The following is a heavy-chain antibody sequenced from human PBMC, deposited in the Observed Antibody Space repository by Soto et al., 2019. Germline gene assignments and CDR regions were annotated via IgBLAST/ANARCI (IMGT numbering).Heavy chain of an antibody. Sequence: SETLSLTCTVSGGSISSYYWSWIRQPPGKGLEWIGYIYYSGSTNYNPSLKSRVTITVDTSKNQFSLKLSSVTAADTAGDYCARKRTHGPMSEFDYWGQGTLVTVSS. CDR3: ARKRTHGPMSEFDY. CDR1: GGSISSYY. D-gene: IGHD2-8*01. CDR2: IYYSGST. V-gene: IGHV4-59*08. J-gene: IGHJ4*02.